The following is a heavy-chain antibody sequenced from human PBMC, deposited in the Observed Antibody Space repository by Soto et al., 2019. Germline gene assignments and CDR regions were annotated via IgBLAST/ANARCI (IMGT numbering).Heavy chain of an antibody. CDR2: IYYSGST. V-gene: IGHV4-59*01. CDR3: ARDRSSSPHLSNWFDP. J-gene: IGHJ5*02. D-gene: IGHD6-6*01. Sequence: ASETLSLTCTVSGGSISSYYWSWIRQPLGKGLEWIGYIYYSGSTNYNPSLKSRVTISVDTSKNQFSLKLSSVTAADTAVYYCARDRSSSPHLSNWFDPWGQGTLVTVSS. CDR1: GGSISSYY.